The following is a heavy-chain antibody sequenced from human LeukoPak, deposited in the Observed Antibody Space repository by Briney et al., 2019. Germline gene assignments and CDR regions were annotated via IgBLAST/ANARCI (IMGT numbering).Heavy chain of an antibody. J-gene: IGHJ4*02. Sequence: GGSLRLSCAASGFTFSSYAMSWVRQALGKGLEWVSAISGSGGSTYYADSVKGRFTISRDNSKNTLYLQMNSLRAEDTAVYYCARDTDPTQLDYWGQGTLVTVSS. D-gene: IGHD4-17*01. CDR1: GFTFSSYA. CDR3: ARDTDPTQLDY. V-gene: IGHV3-23*01. CDR2: ISGSGGST.